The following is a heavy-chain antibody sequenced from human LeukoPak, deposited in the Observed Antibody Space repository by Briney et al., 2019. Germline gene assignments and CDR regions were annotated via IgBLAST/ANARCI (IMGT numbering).Heavy chain of an antibody. J-gene: IGHJ4*02. Sequence: GGSLRLSCAASGFTFSSYWMSWVRQAPGRGLEWLATIWPDGSEKRYVDSLKGRFTISRDNSKNTLYLQMNSLRAEDTAVYYCAKVCPSYSKYSGSCNDYWGQGTLVTVSS. CDR2: IWPDGSEK. CDR3: AKVCPSYSKYSGSCNDY. D-gene: IGHD6-13*01. CDR1: GFTFSSYW. V-gene: IGHV3-7*03.